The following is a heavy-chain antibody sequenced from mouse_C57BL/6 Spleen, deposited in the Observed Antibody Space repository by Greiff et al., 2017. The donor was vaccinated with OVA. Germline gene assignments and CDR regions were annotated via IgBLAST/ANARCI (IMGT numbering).Heavy chain of an antibody. J-gene: IGHJ2*01. V-gene: IGHV1-81*01. D-gene: IGHD1-1*01. CDR2: IYPRSGNT. CDR3: ASPLYYGSSYGFFDY. Sequence: QVQLKQSGAELARPGASVKLSCKASGYTFTSYGISWVKQRTGKGLEWIGEIYPRSGNTYYNEKFKGKATLTADKSSSTAYMELRSLTSEDSAVYFCASPLYYGSSYGFFDYWGQGTTLTVSS. CDR1: GYTFTSYG.